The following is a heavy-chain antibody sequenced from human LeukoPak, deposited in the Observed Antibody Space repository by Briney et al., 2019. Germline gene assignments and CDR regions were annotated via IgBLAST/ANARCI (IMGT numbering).Heavy chain of an antibody. CDR2: IYTIGST. D-gene: IGHD1-26*01. Sequence: PSETLSLTCTVSGGSISSYYWSWIRQPAGKGLEWIGRIYTIGSTNYNPSLKSRVTMSVDTSKHQFSLKLSSVTAADTAVYYCARAVSDLHRVGGVWFDPWGQGTLVTVSS. V-gene: IGHV4-4*07. CDR1: GGSISSYY. CDR3: ARAVSDLHRVGGVWFDP. J-gene: IGHJ5*02.